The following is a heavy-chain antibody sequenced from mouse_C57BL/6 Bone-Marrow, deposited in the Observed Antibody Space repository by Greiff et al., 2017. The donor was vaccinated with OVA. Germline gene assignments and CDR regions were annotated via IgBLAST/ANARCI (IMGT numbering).Heavy chain of an antibody. Sequence: QVQLQQPGAELVRPGTSVKLSCKASGYTFTSYWMHWVKQRPGQGLEWIGVIDPSDSYTNYNQKFKGKATLTVDTSSSTAYMQLSSLTSEDSAVYYCARPYYYGSFAYWRQGTLVTVSA. D-gene: IGHD1-1*01. CDR1: GYTFTSYW. V-gene: IGHV1-59*01. J-gene: IGHJ3*01. CDR2: IDPSDSYT. CDR3: ARPYYYGSFAY.